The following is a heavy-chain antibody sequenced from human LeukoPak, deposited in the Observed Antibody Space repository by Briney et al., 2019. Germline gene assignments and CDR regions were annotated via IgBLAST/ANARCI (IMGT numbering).Heavy chain of an antibody. CDR2: IYYSGST. CDR3: ARQRSYEGAFDI. Sequence: PSETLPLTCTVSGGSISSYYWSWLRQPPGKGLEWIGYIYYSGSTNYNPSLKSRVTISVDTSKNQFSLKLSSVTAADTAVYYCARQRSYEGAFDIWGQGTMVTVSS. J-gene: IGHJ3*02. CDR1: GGSISSYY. V-gene: IGHV4-59*08. D-gene: IGHD1-26*01.